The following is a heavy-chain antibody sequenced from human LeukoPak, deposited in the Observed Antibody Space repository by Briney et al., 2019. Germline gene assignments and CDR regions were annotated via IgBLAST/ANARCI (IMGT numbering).Heavy chain of an antibody. D-gene: IGHD6-19*01. Sequence: PGGSLRLSCAASGFTFSSYEMNWVRQAPGKGLEWVSYISSSGSTIYYADSVKGRFTISRDNAKNTLYLQMNSLRAEDTAVYYCARDSSGWHWFDPWGQGTLVTVSS. CDR3: ARDSSGWHWFDP. CDR2: ISSSGSTI. J-gene: IGHJ5*02. V-gene: IGHV3-48*03. CDR1: GFTFSSYE.